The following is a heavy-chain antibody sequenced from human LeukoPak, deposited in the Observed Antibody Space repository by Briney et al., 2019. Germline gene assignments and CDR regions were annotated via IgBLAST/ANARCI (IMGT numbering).Heavy chain of an antibody. V-gene: IGHV1-46*01. Sequence: ASVKVSCKASGYTFTGYYMHWVRQAPGQGLEWMGIISPSGGSTTYAQKFQGRVTMTRDTSTSTVYMELSSLRSEDTAIYYCAREKLSDILTGFDYWGQGTLVTVSS. J-gene: IGHJ4*02. CDR3: AREKLSDILTGFDY. CDR1: GYTFTGYY. CDR2: ISPSGGST. D-gene: IGHD3-9*01.